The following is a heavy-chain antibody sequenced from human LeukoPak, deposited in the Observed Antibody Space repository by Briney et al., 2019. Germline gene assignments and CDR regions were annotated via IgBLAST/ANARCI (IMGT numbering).Heavy chain of an antibody. V-gene: IGHV4-39*07. J-gene: IGHJ4*02. Sequence: SETLSLTCTVSGGSISSSSYYWGWIRQPPGKGLEWIGSIYYSGSTYYNPSLKSRVTISVDTSKNQFSLKLSSVTAADTAVYYCARGGEWQQLLPIYFDYWGQGTLVTVSS. D-gene: IGHD6-13*01. CDR1: GGSISSSSYY. CDR2: IYYSGST. CDR3: ARGGEWQQLLPIYFDY.